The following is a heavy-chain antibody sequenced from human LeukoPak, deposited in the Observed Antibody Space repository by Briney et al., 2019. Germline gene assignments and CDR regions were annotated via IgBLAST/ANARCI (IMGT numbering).Heavy chain of an antibody. D-gene: IGHD2-2*02. CDR2: INHSGST. CDR3: VRCAVVVPAAIRRLYGMGV. CDR1: GGSFSGYY. Sequence: SETLSLTCAVYGGSFSGYYWSWIRQPPGKGLEWIGEINHSGSTNYNPSLKSRVTISVDTSKNQFSLKLSSVTAADTAVYYCVRCAVVVPAAIRRLYGMGVWGQGTTVTVSS. V-gene: IGHV4-34*01. J-gene: IGHJ6*02.